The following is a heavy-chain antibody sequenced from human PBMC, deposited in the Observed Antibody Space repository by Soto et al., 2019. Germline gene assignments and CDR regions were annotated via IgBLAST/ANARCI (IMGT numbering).Heavy chain of an antibody. Sequence: GESLKISCQASGYTFTNYYIAWVRQVPGKGLEWMGRIDPSDSYIKYSPSFDGHVTMSVDKSIRTAFLQWSRLEASDTAMYFCAIPLARTTPFDYWGQGTLVTVSS. CDR1: GYTFTNYY. D-gene: IGHD1-7*01. V-gene: IGHV5-10-1*01. J-gene: IGHJ4*02. CDR3: AIPLARTTPFDY. CDR2: IDPSDSYI.